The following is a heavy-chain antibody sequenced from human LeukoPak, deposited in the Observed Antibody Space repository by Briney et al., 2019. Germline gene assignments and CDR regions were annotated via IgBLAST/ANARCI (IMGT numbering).Heavy chain of an antibody. CDR1: GGSFSGYY. V-gene: IGHV4-34*01. Sequence: SETLSLTCAVYGGSFSGYYWSWIRQPPGKGLEWIGEINHSGSTTYNPSLKSRVTISVDTSKNQFSLKLSSVTAADTAVYYCARGRQYYDFWSGPYFDYWGQGTLVTVSS. D-gene: IGHD3-3*01. J-gene: IGHJ4*02. CDR2: INHSGST. CDR3: ARGRQYYDFWSGPYFDY.